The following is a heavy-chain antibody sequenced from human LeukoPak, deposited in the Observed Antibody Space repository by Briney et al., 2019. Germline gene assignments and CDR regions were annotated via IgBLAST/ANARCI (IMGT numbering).Heavy chain of an antibody. J-gene: IGHJ4*02. D-gene: IGHD6-19*01. CDR3: SKMLEDVISGWYDDY. V-gene: IGHV3-30*18. CDR2: ISYDGSNK. Sequence: GRSLRLSCAASGFTFSSYGMHWVRQAPGKGLEWVAVISYDGSNKYYADSVKGRFTISRDNSKNTLYLQMNSLRAEDTAAYYCSKMLEDVISGWYDDYWGQGTLVTVSS. CDR1: GFTFSSYG.